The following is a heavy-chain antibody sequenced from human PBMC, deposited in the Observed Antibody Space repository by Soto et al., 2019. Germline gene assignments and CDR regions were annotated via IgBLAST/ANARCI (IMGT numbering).Heavy chain of an antibody. CDR2: ISAYNGNT. Sequence: QVQLVQSGAEVKKPGASVKVSCKASGYTFTSYGISWVRQAPGQGLEWMGWISAYNGNTNYPQKLQGRVTMTTDTSTSTAYMELRSLRSDDTAVYYCARDRSLLRFLEWLASDAFDIWGQGTMVTVSS. V-gene: IGHV1-18*04. CDR1: GYTFTSYG. CDR3: ARDRSLLRFLEWLASDAFDI. D-gene: IGHD3-3*01. J-gene: IGHJ3*02.